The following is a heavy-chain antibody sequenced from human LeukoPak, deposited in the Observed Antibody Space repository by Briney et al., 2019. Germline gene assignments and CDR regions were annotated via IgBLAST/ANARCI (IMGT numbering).Heavy chain of an antibody. J-gene: IGHJ6*03. Sequence: PGGSLRLSCAASGFTFSSYWMHWVRQAPGKGLVWVSRINSDGSSTSYADSVKRRFTISRDNAKNTLYLQMNSLRAEDTAVYYCARERYEAPYYYYYYMDVWGKGTTVTVSS. CDR1: GFTFSSYW. CDR3: ARERYEAPYYYYYYMDV. D-gene: IGHD2-2*01. CDR2: INSDGSST. V-gene: IGHV3-74*01.